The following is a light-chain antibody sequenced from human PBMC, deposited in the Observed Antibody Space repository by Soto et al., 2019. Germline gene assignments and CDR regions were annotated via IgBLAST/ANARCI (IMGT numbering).Light chain of an antibody. CDR2: AAS. Sequence: DIQMTQSPSSLSASVGDRVTITCRAGQSISNYLNWYQQKPGKAPKLLIYAASSLQSGVPSRFSGSGSGTDFTLTISSLQPEDFATYSCQQSYSLFTFGPGTKVDIK. J-gene: IGKJ3*01. CDR1: QSISNY. V-gene: IGKV1-39*01. CDR3: QQSYSLFT.